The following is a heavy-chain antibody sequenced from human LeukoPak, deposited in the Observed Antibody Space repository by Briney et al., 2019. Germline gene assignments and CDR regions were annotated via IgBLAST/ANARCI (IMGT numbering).Heavy chain of an antibody. V-gene: IGHV1-2*02. CDR2: INPNSGGT. Sequence: ASVKVSCKTSGYTFTNYYISWVRQAPGQGLEWMGWINPNSGGTNYAQKFQGRVTMTRDTSISTAYMELSRLRSDDTAVYYCARWGSYDFWSGYYGWFDPWGQGTLVTVSS. J-gene: IGHJ5*02. CDR1: GYTFTNYY. CDR3: ARWGSYDFWSGYYGWFDP. D-gene: IGHD3-3*01.